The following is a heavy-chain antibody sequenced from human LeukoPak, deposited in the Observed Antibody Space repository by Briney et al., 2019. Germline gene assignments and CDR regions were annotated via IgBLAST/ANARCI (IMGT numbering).Heavy chain of an antibody. J-gene: IGHJ4*02. V-gene: IGHV4-4*07. D-gene: IGHD4-17*01. Sequence: SETLSLTCTVSGGSISSYYWSWIRQPAGKGLEWIGRIYTSGSTNYNPSLKSRVTISVDTSKNQFSLRLSSVTAADTAVYYCARDTTYDYGDLYYFDYWGQGTLVTVSS. CDR3: ARDTTYDYGDLYYFDY. CDR2: IYTSGST. CDR1: GGSISSYY.